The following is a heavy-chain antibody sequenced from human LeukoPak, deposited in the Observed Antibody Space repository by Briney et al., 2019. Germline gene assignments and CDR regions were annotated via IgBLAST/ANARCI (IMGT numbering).Heavy chain of an antibody. CDR3: AKPLYQYYFGSGTQDY. CDR1: GFTFHDYA. V-gene: IGHV3-43*02. D-gene: IGHD3-10*01. J-gene: IGHJ4*02. CDR2: ITADGTTT. Sequence: PGGSLRLSCAASGFTFHDYAMHWVRQAPGRGLEWVSYITADGTTTYYADSVKGRFTISRDNSKNTLYLQMNSLRAEDTAVYYCAKPLYQYYFGSGTQDYWGQGTLVTVSS.